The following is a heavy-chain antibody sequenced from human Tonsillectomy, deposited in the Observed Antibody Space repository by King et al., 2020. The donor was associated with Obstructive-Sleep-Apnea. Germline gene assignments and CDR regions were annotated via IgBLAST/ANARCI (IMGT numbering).Heavy chain of an antibody. CDR2: IYYSGRT. V-gene: IGHV4-31*03. D-gene: IGHD3-10*01. CDR1: GGSISSGGYY. J-gene: IGHJ3*02. CDR3: AREKLLWFGERGAFDI. Sequence: QLQESGPGLVKPSQTLSLTCTVSGGSISSGGYYWSWIRQHPGKGLEWIGYIYYSGRTYYTPSLKSRVTISVDTSKNQFSLKLSSVTAAVTAVYYCAREKLLWFGERGAFDIWGQGTMVTVSS.